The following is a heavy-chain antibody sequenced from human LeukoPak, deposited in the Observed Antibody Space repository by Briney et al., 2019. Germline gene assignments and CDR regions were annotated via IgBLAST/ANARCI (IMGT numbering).Heavy chain of an antibody. J-gene: IGHJ4*02. Sequence: SETLSLTYTVSGGSISSYYWSWIRQPPGKGLEWIGYIYYSGSTNYNPSLKSRVTISVDTSKNQFSLKLSSVTAADTAVYYCARENDSSGFDYWGQGTLVTVSS. CDR1: GGSISSYY. V-gene: IGHV4-59*12. CDR3: ARENDSSGFDY. CDR2: IYYSGST. D-gene: IGHD6-19*01.